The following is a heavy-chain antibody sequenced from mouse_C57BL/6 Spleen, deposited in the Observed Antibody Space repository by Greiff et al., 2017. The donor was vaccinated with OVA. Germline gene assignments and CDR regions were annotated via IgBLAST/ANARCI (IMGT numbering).Heavy chain of an antibody. D-gene: IGHD2-4*01. J-gene: IGHJ3*01. CDR1: GFTFSSYA. V-gene: IGHV5-4*01. CDR2: ISDGGSYT. CDR3: ARDNDYDAFAY. Sequence: DVQLVESGGGLVKPGGSLKLSCAASGFTFSSYAMSWVRQTPEKRLEWVATISDGGSYTYYPDNVKGRFTISRDNAKNNLYLQMSHLKSEDTAMYYCARDNDYDAFAYWGQGTLVTVSA.